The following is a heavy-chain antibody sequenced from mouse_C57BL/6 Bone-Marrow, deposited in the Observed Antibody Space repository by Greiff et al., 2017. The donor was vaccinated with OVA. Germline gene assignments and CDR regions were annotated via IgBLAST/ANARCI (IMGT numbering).Heavy chain of an antibody. V-gene: IGHV1-66*01. D-gene: IGHD2-4*01. CDR2: IYPGSGNT. Sequence: VQLQQSGPELVKPGASVKISCKASGYSFTSYYIHWVKQRPGQGLEWIGWIYPGSGNTKYNEKFKGKATLTADTSSSTAYMQLSGLTSEDSAVYYCARWGDYDGFDYWGQGTTLTVSS. CDR1: GYSFTSYY. J-gene: IGHJ2*01. CDR3: ARWGDYDGFDY.